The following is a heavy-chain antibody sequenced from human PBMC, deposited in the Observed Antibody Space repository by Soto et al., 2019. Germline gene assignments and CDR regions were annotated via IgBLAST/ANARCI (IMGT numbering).Heavy chain of an antibody. D-gene: IGHD3-16*01. CDR3: AKDRGGFGGVTRYYFDY. CDR1: GFTFSSYG. J-gene: IGHJ4*02. CDR2: ISYDGSNK. Sequence: QVQLVESGGGVVQPGRSLRLSCAASGFTFSSYGMHWVRQAPGKGLEWVAVISYDGSNKYYADSVKGRFTISRDNSKNTLYLHMNSLRAEDTAVYYCAKDRGGFGGVTRYYFDYWGQGTLVTVSS. V-gene: IGHV3-30*18.